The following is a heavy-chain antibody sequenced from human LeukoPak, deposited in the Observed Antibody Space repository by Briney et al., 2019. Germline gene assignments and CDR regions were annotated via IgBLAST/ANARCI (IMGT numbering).Heavy chain of an antibody. J-gene: IGHJ4*02. Sequence: ETLSLTCAVYGGSFSGYYWSWIRQPPGKGLEWIGEINHSGSTNYNPSLKSRVTISVDTSKNQFSLKLSSVTAADTAVYYCARDPHDFWRSGWDYWGQGTLVTVSS. D-gene: IGHD3-3*01. CDR3: ARDPHDFWRSGWDY. V-gene: IGHV4-34*01. CDR2: INHSGST. CDR1: GGSFSGYY.